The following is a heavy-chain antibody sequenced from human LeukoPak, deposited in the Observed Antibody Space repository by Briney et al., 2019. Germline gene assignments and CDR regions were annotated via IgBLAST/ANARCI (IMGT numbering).Heavy chain of an antibody. D-gene: IGHD3-3*01. CDR2: FDPEDGET. CDR3: ATGNDFWSGSMP. CDR1: GYTLTELS. Sequence: ASVKVSCKVSGYTLTELSMHWVRQAPGKGLEWMGGFDPEDGETIYAQKIQGRVTMTEDTSTDTAYMELSSLRSEDTAVYYCATGNDFWSGSMPWGQGTLVTVSS. J-gene: IGHJ4*02. V-gene: IGHV1-24*01.